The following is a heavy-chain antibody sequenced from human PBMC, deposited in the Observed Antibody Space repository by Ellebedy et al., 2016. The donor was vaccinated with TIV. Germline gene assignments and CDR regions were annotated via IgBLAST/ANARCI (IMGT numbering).Heavy chain of an antibody. V-gene: IGHV3-43*02. D-gene: IGHD6-13*01. CDR3: AKERAAGNTGWFDP. CDR2: VSGDGGSA. Sequence: GESLKISCVASGFTFDENAMHWVRQAPGKGQGWVSLVSGDGGSAYYADSVKGRFTISRDNSKNSLSLQMNSLRTEDTALYYCAKERAAGNTGWFDPWGQGTLVTVSS. CDR1: GFTFDENA. J-gene: IGHJ5*02.